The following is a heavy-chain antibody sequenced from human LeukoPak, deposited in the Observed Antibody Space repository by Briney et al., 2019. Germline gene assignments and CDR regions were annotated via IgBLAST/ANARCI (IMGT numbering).Heavy chain of an antibody. CDR1: GGSTSSGPYY. CDR2: IYYGENT. J-gene: IGHJ4*02. D-gene: IGHD4-17*01. Sequence: SETLFLTCTVSGGSTSSGPYYWGWIRQPPGKGLEWIGNIYYGENTYYNPSLKSRVTISIDTSKNHFYLKLSSLTAADTAVYYCARELYGDSRNFDYWGQGTLVTVSS. V-gene: IGHV4-39*02. CDR3: ARELYGDSRNFDY.